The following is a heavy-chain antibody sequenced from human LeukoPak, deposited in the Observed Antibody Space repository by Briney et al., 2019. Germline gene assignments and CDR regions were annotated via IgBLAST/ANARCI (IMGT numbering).Heavy chain of an antibody. J-gene: IGHJ4*02. D-gene: IGHD2-2*01. CDR1: GFTFSSYG. CDR2: IRYDGSNK. CDR3: AKGAPADKGLIFDY. V-gene: IGHV3-30*02. Sequence: GGSLRLSCAASGFTFSSYGMHWVRQAPGKGLEWVAFIRYDGSNKYYADSVKGRFTISRDNSKNTLYLQMNSLRAEDTAVYYCAKGAPADKGLIFDYWGQGTLVTVSS.